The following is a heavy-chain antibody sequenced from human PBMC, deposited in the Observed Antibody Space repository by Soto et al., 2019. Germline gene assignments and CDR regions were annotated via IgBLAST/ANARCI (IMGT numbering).Heavy chain of an antibody. CDR1: EFTFSASL. D-gene: IGHD6-19*01. CDR2: IKGDGSQK. J-gene: IGHJ4*02. Sequence: PGGSLRRSCAASEFTFSASLINWVRQAPGKGLEWVASIKGDGSQKYYVDSVTGRFTISRDNAKNSVYLQMNSLRAEDTAVYYCARDRGWLAYDYWGQGALVTVSS. V-gene: IGHV3-7*01. CDR3: ARDRGWLAYDY.